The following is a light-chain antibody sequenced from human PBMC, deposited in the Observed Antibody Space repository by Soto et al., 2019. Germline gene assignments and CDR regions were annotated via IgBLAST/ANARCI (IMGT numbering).Light chain of an antibody. CDR1: QTIRSW. V-gene: IGKV1-5*03. CDR2: KAS. CDR3: QHYNSYSEA. Sequence: DIQMTQSPSTLSASVGDRVSITCRASQTIRSWLAWYQQKPGKAPKLLIYKASTLKSGVPSRFSGSGSGTEFTLTISSLQPDDFATYYCQHYNSYSEAFGQGTKA. J-gene: IGKJ1*01.